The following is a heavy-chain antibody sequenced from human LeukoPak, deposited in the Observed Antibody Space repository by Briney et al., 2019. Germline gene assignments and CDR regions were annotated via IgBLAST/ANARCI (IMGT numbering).Heavy chain of an antibody. Sequence: PSETLSLTCAVYGGSFSGSYWSWIRQPPGKGLEWIGEINHSGSTNYNPSLKSRVTISVDTSKNQFSLKLSSVTAADTAVYYCARVYSGYDRAFDYWGQGTLVTVSS. CDR3: ARVYSGYDRAFDY. CDR1: GGSFSGSY. V-gene: IGHV4-34*01. J-gene: IGHJ4*02. CDR2: INHSGST. D-gene: IGHD5-12*01.